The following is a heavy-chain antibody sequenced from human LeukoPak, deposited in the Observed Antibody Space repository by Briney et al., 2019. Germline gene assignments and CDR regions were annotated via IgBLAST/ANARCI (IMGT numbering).Heavy chain of an antibody. D-gene: IGHD2-2*01. V-gene: IGHV4-59*08. CDR3: ARHGSTYALRN. CDR1: GGSINSYY. J-gene: IGHJ4*02. Sequence: PSETLSLTCTVSGGSINSYYWSWIRQPPRKGLEWIGYIYYSGSTIYNPSLKSRVTISVDTSKNQFSLKLSSVTAADTAVYYCARHGSTYALRNWGQGTLVTVSS. CDR2: IYYSGST.